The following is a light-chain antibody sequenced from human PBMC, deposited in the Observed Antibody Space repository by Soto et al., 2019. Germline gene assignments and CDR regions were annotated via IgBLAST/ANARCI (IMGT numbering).Light chain of an antibody. V-gene: IGLV1-44*01. CDR1: GSNIGSKS. Sequence: QSVLTQPHSASGTPGQRVTVSCSGSGSNIGSKSVNWYQQLPGAAPKLLIYADNQRPSGVPDRFSGSKSGTSASLAISGLQSEDEADYYCAAWDDTLNGWVFGGGTKLTV. CDR2: ADN. J-gene: IGLJ3*02. CDR3: AAWDDTLNGWV.